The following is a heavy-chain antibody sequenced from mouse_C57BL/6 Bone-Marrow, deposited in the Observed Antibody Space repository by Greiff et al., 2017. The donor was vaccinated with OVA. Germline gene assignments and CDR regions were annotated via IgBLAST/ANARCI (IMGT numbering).Heavy chain of an antibody. CDR3: ARRAGYYPWFAY. J-gene: IGHJ3*01. CDR1: GYTFTNYW. Sequence: QVQLQQSGAELVRPGTSVKMSCKASGYTFTNYWIGWAKQRPGHGLEWIGDIYPGGGYTNYNEKFKGKATLTAAKSTTTAYMQFSRLTSEDSAIYYGARRAGYYPWFAYWYRGTRVTVTA. CDR2: IYPGGGYT. V-gene: IGHV1-63*01. D-gene: IGHD2-3*01.